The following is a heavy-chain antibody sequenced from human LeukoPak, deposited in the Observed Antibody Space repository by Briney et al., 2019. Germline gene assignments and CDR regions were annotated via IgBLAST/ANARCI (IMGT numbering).Heavy chain of an antibody. J-gene: IGHJ4*02. D-gene: IGHD6-19*01. Sequence: QPGGSLRLSCAASGFTFSSYAMSWVRQAPGKGLEWVSAISGSGGSTYYADSVKGRFTISRDNSKNTLYLQMNSLRAEDTAVYYCARGRRSGWYLDYWGQGTLVTVSS. CDR1: GFTFSSYA. CDR2: ISGSGGST. V-gene: IGHV3-23*01. CDR3: ARGRRSGWYLDY.